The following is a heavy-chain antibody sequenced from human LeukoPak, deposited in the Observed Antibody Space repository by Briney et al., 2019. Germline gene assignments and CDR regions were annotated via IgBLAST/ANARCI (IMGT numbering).Heavy chain of an antibody. J-gene: IGHJ4*02. V-gene: IGHV4-59*01. CDR1: GSSISNYY. D-gene: IGHD5-12*01. CDR3: ARVGGYGGATDY. Sequence: SETLSLTCTVSGSSISNYYWSWIRQPPGKGLEWIGYIYYSGYTNYNPSLKSRVTISVDTSKNQFSLKLSSVTAADTAVYYCARVGGYGGATDYWGQGTLVTVSS. CDR2: IYYSGYT.